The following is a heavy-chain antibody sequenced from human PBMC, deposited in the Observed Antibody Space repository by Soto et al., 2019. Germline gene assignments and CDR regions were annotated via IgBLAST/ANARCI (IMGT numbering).Heavy chain of an antibody. J-gene: IGHJ6*03. CDR1: GGSISSYY. V-gene: IGHV4-59*01. Sequence: LSETLSLTCTVSGGSISSYYWSWIRQPPWKGLEWIGFIYNSGNTNYNPSLKSRVTISVDASKNQFSLKLSSVTAADTAVYYCARTSGTYYNLGADYYYYYMDVWGKGTTVTVSS. CDR2: IYNSGNT. D-gene: IGHD3-10*01. CDR3: ARTSGTYYNLGADYYYYYMDV.